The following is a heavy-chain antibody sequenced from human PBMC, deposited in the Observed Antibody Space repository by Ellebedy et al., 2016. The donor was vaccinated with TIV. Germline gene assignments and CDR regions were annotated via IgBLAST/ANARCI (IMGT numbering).Heavy chain of an antibody. CDR1: GFTFSDYA. CDR3: ARDDDGPGNNLDY. CDR2: ISGSGGRT. V-gene: IGHV3-23*01. J-gene: IGHJ4*02. D-gene: IGHD1/OR15-1a*01. Sequence: GGSLRLXXAASGFTFSDYAMSWVRQAPGKGLEGVSGISGSGGRTYYADSVKGRFTISRDDADSSLSLQMNSLRAEDTAVYYCARDDDGPGNNLDYWGQGTLVTVSS.